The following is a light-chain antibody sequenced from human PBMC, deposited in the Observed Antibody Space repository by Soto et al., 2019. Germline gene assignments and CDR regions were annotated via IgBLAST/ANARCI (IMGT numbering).Light chain of an antibody. V-gene: IGKV3-20*01. CDR1: QSVSNNY. CDR2: GAS. Sequence: EIVLTQSPCTLSLSPGERATLSCRASQSVSNNYLAWYQQKPGQAPRLLIYGASNRATGIPDRFSGSGSGTDFTLAISSLQPEDSATYYCLQDINYPWTFGQGTKVHIK. CDR3: LQDINYPWT. J-gene: IGKJ1*01.